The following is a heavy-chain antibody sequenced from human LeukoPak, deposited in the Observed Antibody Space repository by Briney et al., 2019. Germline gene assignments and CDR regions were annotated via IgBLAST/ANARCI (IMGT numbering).Heavy chain of an antibody. J-gene: IGHJ2*01. CDR1: GGSISNTAFC. D-gene: IGHD3-16*01. V-gene: IGHV4-39*01. CDR3: ARQGQLFLGGPYWYFDV. CDR2: VFSSGYT. Sequence: SETLSLTCSVSGGSISNTAFCWAYIRQAPGKGLEWIGTVFSSGYTFYNPSLQSRATISVDTSRNQFSLDLKSVTAADTAVYFCARQGQLFLGGPYWYFDVWGRGTLVTVSS.